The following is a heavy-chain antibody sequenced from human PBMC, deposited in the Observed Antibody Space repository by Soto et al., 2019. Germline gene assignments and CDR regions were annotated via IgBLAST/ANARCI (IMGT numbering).Heavy chain of an antibody. Sequence: QVRLEQPAIDVKKPGASVRVSCKTSGYKFTNFGISWVRQAPGQGLEWMGWISPDTGNTNYAQTCQGRLTMTTDTSTNTAYMKLRSLRSDDTALYYCVREYEVECFGGLYFDYWGQGTLVTVSP. CDR3: VREYEVECFGGLYFDY. CDR2: ISPDTGNT. CDR1: GYKFTNFG. D-gene: IGHD3-3*01. V-gene: IGHV1-18*01. J-gene: IGHJ4*02.